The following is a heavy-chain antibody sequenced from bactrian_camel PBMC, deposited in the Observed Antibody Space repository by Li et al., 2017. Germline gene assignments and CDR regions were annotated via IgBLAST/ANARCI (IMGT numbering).Heavy chain of an antibody. CDR3: AIVVPGTPAFGY. Sequence: HVQLVESGGGLVQPGGSLSLSCVASEFSFSYYYMSWVRQAPGKGLEWVSSIDSDGSNTYYANSMKGRFAISRDNAKNTVYLQMNSLKSEDTALYYCAIVVPGTPAFGYWGQGTQVTVS. CDR1: EFSFSYYY. J-gene: IGHJ6*01. V-gene: IGHV3-2*01. CDR2: IDSDGSNT.